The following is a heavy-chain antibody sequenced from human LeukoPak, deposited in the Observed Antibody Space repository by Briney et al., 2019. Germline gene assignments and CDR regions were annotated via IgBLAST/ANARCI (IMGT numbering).Heavy chain of an antibody. CDR3: ARAPKSYYYDSSGHESGAFDI. V-gene: IGHV3-7*01. CDR2: IKQDGSEK. D-gene: IGHD3-22*01. J-gene: IGHJ3*02. CDR1: GFTFSSYW. Sequence: GGSLRLSCAASGFTFSSYWMSWVRQAPGKGLEWVANIKQDGSEKYYVDSVKGRFTISRDNAKNSLYLQMNSLRAEDTAVYYCARAPKSYYYDSSGHESGAFDIWGQGTMVTVSS.